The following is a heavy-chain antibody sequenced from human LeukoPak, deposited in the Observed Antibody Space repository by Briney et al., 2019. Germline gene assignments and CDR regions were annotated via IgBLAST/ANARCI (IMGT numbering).Heavy chain of an antibody. CDR3: ARVLRYDDSSGYYAY. J-gene: IGHJ4*02. CDR2: INPNSGSI. V-gene: IGHV1-2*02. Sequence: ASVKVSCTASGYTFTSYYMHWVRQAPGQGLEWMGWINPNSGSINYAQTLQGRVTMTRDTSISIVYMELSGLRTDDTAVYYCARVLRYDDSSGYYAYWGQGTLVTVSS. D-gene: IGHD3-22*01. CDR1: GYTFTSYY.